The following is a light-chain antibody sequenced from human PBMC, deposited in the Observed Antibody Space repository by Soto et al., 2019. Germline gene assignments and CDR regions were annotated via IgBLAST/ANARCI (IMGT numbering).Light chain of an antibody. V-gene: IGLV2-11*01. CDR2: DVS. J-gene: IGLJ1*01. Sequence: QSALTQPRSVSGSPGQSVTISCTGTSSDVGRYNYVSWYQHHPGEAPILMIYDVSTRPPGLPDRFSGSKSGPTASLTISGLQAEDEADYYCCSYAGSPYVLGTGTKLTVL. CDR1: SSDVGRYNY. CDR3: CSYAGSPYV.